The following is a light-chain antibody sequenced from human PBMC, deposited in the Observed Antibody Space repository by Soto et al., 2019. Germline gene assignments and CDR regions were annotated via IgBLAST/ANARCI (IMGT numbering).Light chain of an antibody. CDR1: QSVSNN. V-gene: IGKV3-15*01. CDR3: QQYNNWPWT. CDR2: GAS. Sequence: ERVMTQSPATLSVSPGERVTLSCRASQSVSNNLAWYQQKPGQAPRLLIYGASTRATGIPARFSGSGSGTDFTLTISSLQSVDFAVYSCQQYNNWPWTFGQGTKVDIK. J-gene: IGKJ1*01.